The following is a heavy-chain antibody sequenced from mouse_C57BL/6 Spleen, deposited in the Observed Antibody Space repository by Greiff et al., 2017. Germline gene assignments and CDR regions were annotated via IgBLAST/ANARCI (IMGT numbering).Heavy chain of an antibody. CDR1: GYTFTSYW. D-gene: IGHD1-1*01. V-gene: IGHV1-64*01. Sequence: QVQLQQPGAELVKPGASVKLSCKASGYTFTSYWMHWVKQRPGQGLEWIGMIHPNSGSTNYNEKFKSKATLTVDKSSSTAYMQLSSLTSEDSAVYYCATRGSSYWYFGVWGTGATVTVAS. J-gene: IGHJ1*03. CDR2: IHPNSGST. CDR3: ATRGSSYWYFGV.